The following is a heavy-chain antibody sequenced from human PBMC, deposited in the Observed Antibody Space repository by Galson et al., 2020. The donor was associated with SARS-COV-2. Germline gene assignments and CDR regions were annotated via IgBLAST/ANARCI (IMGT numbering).Heavy chain of an antibody. Sequence: GESLKISCEASGFTFSTYGMHWVRQAPGKGLQWVAVISDDGSNEYYADSLKGRFTISRDNSKNTLYLQMNSLRAEDTAVYYCARNNNFYASGGTSVWYFYGMDVWGQGTTVTVSS. V-gene: IGHV3-30*03. CDR3: ARNNNFYASGGTSVWYFYGMDV. CDR2: ISDDGSNE. CDR1: GFTFSTYG. J-gene: IGHJ6*02. D-gene: IGHD3-10*01.